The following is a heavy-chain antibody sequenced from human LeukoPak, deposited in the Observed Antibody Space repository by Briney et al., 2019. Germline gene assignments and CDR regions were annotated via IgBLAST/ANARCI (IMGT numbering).Heavy chain of an antibody. CDR2: IYYSGST. V-gene: IGHV4-61*08. CDR3: ARDHDYNWFDP. D-gene: IGHD2-21*02. J-gene: IGHJ5*02. Sequence: SSETLSLTCTVSGGSISSGGYYWSWIRQHPGKGLEWIGYIYYSGSTNYNPSLKSRVTISVDTSKNQFSLKLSSVTAADTAVYYCARDHDYNWFDPWGQGTLVTVSS. CDR1: GGSISSGGYY.